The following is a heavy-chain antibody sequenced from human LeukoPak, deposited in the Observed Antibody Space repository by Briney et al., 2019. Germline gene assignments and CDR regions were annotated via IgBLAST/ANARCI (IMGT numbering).Heavy chain of an antibody. J-gene: IGHJ4*02. D-gene: IGHD3-9*01. CDR2: ISYDGSNK. CDR3: ATSGNILTGYYRYYFEY. CDR1: GFTFSSYA. Sequence: GGSLRLSCAASGFTFSSYAMHWVRQAPGKGLEWVAVISYDGSNKYYADSVKGRFTISRDNSKNTLYLQMNSLRAEDTAVYYCATSGNILTGYYRYYFEYWGQGTLVTVSS. V-gene: IGHV3-30*04.